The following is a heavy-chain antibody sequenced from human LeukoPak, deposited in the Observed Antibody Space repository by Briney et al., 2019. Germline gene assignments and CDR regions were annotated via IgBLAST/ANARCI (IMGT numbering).Heavy chain of an antibody. V-gene: IGHV1-69*05. CDR1: GGTFSSYA. CDR2: IIPIFGTA. Sequence: GASVKVSCKASGGTFSSYAISWVRQAPGQGLEWMGGIIPIFGTANYAQKFQGRVTITTDESTSTAYMELSSLRSEDTAVYYCARGRWLQPWGYFDYWGQGTLVTVYS. D-gene: IGHD5-24*01. CDR3: ARGRWLQPWGYFDY. J-gene: IGHJ4*02.